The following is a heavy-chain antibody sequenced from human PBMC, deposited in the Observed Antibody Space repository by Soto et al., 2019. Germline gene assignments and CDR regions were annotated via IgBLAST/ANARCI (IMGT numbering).Heavy chain of an antibody. J-gene: IGHJ6*02. D-gene: IGHD2-2*01. CDR1: GFTFSSYA. CDR3: AKDSAIVVVPAAIYYYYGMDV. Sequence: TGGSLRLSCAASGFTFSSYAMSWVRQAPGKGLEWVSAISGSGGSTYYADSVKGRFTISRDNSKNTLYLQMNSLRAEDTAVYYCAKDSAIVVVPAAIYYYYGMDVWGQGTTVTSP. CDR2: ISGSGGST. V-gene: IGHV3-23*01.